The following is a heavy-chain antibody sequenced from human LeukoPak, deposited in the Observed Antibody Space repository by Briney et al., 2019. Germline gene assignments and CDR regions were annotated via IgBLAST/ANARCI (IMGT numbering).Heavy chain of an antibody. CDR3: ARGLSLSGYLDAFDI. CDR1: GFTVSNKY. J-gene: IGHJ3*02. V-gene: IGHV3-53*01. CDR2: IYSDGRT. D-gene: IGHD3-22*01. Sequence: PGGSLRLSCAASGFTVSNKYMTWVRQAPGKGLEWVSLIYSDGRTYYADSVKGRCTISRDNSKNTLYLQMNSLRVGDTAVYCARGLSLSGYLDAFDIWGQGTMVTVSS.